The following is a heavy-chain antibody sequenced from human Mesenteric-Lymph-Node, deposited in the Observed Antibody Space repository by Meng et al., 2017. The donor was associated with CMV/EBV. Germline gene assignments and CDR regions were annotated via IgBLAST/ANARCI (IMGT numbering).Heavy chain of an antibody. CDR1: GYSMSSDSW. CDR2: IHHSGST. V-gene: IGHV4-4*02. D-gene: IGHD6-13*01. CDR3: ARLRYTSRSGLQDDY. Sequence: SGYSMSSDSWWSWVRQPPGKGLEWIADIHHSGSTKYNASLTSRVTISLDKSTNHFSLNLNSVTAADTAMYYCARLRYTSRSGLQDDYWGQGTLVTVSS. J-gene: IGHJ4*02.